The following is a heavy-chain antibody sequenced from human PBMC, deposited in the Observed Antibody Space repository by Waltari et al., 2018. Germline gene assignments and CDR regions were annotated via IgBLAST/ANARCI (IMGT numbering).Heavy chain of an antibody. CDR2: IYYSGST. V-gene: IGHV4-30-4*08. D-gene: IGHD3-22*01. CDR3: ARSGYYDSSGYYYPFDY. J-gene: IGHJ4*02. Sequence: QVQLQESGPGLVKPSQTLSLTCTVSGGSISSGDYYWSWIRQPPGKGLEWIGYIYYSGSTYYTPSLKSRVTISVDTSKNQFSLKLSSVTAADTAVYYCARSGYYDSSGYYYPFDYWGQGTLVTV. CDR1: GGSISSGDYY.